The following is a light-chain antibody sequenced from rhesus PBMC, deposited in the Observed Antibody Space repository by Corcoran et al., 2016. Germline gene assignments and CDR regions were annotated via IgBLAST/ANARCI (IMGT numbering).Light chain of an antibody. CDR3: QQGYSTPYS. Sequence: DIQMSQSPSSLSASVGDKVTITCRASQGIGNALAWYQLKPGKAPKLLIYAASSLESGVPSRFSGSRSGTDFTLTISSLQPEDFATYDCQQGYSTPYSFGQGTKVEIK. CDR1: QGIGNA. V-gene: IGKV1-33*02. CDR2: AAS. J-gene: IGKJ2*01.